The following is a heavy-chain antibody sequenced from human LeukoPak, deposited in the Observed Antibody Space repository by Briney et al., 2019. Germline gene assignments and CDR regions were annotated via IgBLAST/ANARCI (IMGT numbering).Heavy chain of an antibody. CDR3: ARPGYSGYDIDY. D-gene: IGHD5-12*01. J-gene: IGHJ4*02. V-gene: IGHV4-34*01. CDR2: ITHSGST. CDR1: GGSFSGYY. Sequence: PSETLSLTCAVYGGSFSGYYWSWIRQPPGKGLEWIGEITHSGSTNYIPSLKSRVTISVGTSKNQFSLKLSSVTAADTAVYYCARPGYSGYDIDYWGQGTLVTVSS.